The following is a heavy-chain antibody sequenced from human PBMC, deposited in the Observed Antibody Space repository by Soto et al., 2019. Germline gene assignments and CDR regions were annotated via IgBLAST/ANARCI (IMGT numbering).Heavy chain of an antibody. Sequence: GASVKVSCKASGYTFTSYYMHWVRQAPGQGLEWMGIINPSGGSTSYAQKFQGRVTMTRDTSTSTAYMELRSLRSDDTAVYYCARDSNYDFWSGAPIDYDAFDIWGQGTMVTV. CDR1: GYTFTSYY. V-gene: IGHV1-46*01. CDR3: ARDSNYDFWSGAPIDYDAFDI. CDR2: INPSGGST. J-gene: IGHJ3*02. D-gene: IGHD3-3*01.